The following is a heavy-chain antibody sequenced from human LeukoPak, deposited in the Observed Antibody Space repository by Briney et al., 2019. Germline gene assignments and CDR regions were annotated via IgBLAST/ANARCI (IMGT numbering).Heavy chain of an antibody. CDR3: ARVARSITGTTHGGWFDP. V-gene: IGHV4-59*01. CDR1: GGSISSYY. CDR2: IYYSGST. J-gene: IGHJ5*02. Sequence: PSETLSLTCTVSGGSISSYYWSWIRQPPGKGLEWIGYIYYSGSTNYNPSLKSRVTISVDTSKNQFSLKLSSVTAADTAVYYCARVARSITGTTHGGWFDPWGQGTLVTVSS. D-gene: IGHD1-20*01.